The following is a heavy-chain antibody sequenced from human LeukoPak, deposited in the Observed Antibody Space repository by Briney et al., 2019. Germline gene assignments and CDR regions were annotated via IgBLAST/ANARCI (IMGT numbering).Heavy chain of an antibody. Sequence: GGSLRLSCAASGVTVSSNYMSWVRQAPGKGLEWVSILYSGGTTYYAGSVKGRFTISRDISKNTLYLQMNSLRAEDTAVYYCARTQLGHCSGSTCLDYFDYWGQGTLVTVSS. D-gene: IGHD2-15*01. CDR1: GVTVSSNY. CDR3: ARTQLGHCSGSTCLDYFDY. J-gene: IGHJ4*02. CDR2: LYSGGTT. V-gene: IGHV3-53*01.